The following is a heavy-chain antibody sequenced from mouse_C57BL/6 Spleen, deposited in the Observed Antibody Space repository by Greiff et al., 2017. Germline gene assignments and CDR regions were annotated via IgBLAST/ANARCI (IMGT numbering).Heavy chain of an antibody. J-gene: IGHJ4*01. CDR2: IRLKSDNYAT. CDR1: GFTFSNYW. CDR3: TDYYGSSYGAMDY. Sequence: EVKLVESGGGLVQPGGSMKLSCVASGFTFSNYWMNWVRQSPEKGLEWVAQIRLKSDNYATHYAESVKGRFTISRDDSKSSVYLQMNNLRAEDTGIYYCTDYYGSSYGAMDYWGQGTSVTVSS. V-gene: IGHV6-3*01. D-gene: IGHD1-1*01.